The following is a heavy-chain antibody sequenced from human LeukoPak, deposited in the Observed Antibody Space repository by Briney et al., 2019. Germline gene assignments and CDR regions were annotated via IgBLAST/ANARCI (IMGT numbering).Heavy chain of an antibody. J-gene: IGHJ5*02. CDR3: ARDRGGYCSSTSCYYWFDP. CDR1: GYTFTSYG. V-gene: IGHV1-69*04. Sequence: ASVKVSCKASGYTFTSYGISWVRQAPGQGLEWMGRIIPILGIANYAQKFQGRVTITADKSTSTAYMELSSLRSEDTAVYYCARDRGGYCSSTSCYYWFDPWGQGTLVTVSS. D-gene: IGHD2-2*01. CDR2: IIPILGIA.